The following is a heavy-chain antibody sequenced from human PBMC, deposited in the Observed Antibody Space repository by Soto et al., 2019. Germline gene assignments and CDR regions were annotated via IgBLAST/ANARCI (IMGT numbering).Heavy chain of an antibody. D-gene: IGHD3-16*01. Sequence: QVQLVQSGDEVKKPGASVKVSCKASGYTFTSYYMHWVRQAPGQGLEWMGIINPSGGSTSYAQKFQGGVNLTRDTSKSTVYMELGSLGSEDTAVYYCSRGYDYYGMDVWGQGTTVTVSS. CDR3: SRGYDYYGMDV. CDR1: GYTFTSYY. V-gene: IGHV1-46*01. CDR2: INPSGGST. J-gene: IGHJ6*02.